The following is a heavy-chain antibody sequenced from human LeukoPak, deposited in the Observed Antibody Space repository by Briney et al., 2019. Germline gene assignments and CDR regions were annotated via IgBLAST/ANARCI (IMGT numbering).Heavy chain of an antibody. CDR1: GFTFRDYY. D-gene: IGHD2-15*01. Sequence: GRSLRLSCAAPGFTFRDYYMSWIRQAPGKGLEWVSYISSSGSTIYYADSVKGRFTISRDNAKNSLYLQMNSLRAEDTAVYYCARDTRGDIVGGGYDYWGQGTLVTVSS. J-gene: IGHJ4*02. CDR3: ARDTRGDIVGGGYDY. CDR2: ISSSGSTI. V-gene: IGHV3-11*01.